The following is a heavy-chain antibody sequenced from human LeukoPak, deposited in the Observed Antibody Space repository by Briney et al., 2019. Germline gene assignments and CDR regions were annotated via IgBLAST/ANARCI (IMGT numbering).Heavy chain of an antibody. CDR1: GFTVSSNY. CDR2: IYSGGST. V-gene: IGHV3-53*01. D-gene: IGHD1-26*01. J-gene: IGHJ3*02. CDR3: ARGLGVQVGAKGVGAFDI. Sequence: PGGSLRLSCAASGFTVSSNYMSWVRQAPGKGLEWVSVIYSGGSTYCADSVKGRFTISRDNSKNTLYLQMNSLRAEDTAVYYCARGLGVQVGAKGVGAFDIWGQGTMVTVSS.